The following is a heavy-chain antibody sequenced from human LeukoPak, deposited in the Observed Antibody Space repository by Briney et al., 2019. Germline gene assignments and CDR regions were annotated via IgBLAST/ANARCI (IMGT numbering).Heavy chain of an antibody. Sequence: GGSLRLSCAASGFTFSSYWMSWVRQAPGKGLEWVANIKEDGSEKYYVDSVKGRFTISRDNAKNSLYLQVNSLRAEDTAVYYCAGEGLKSRSYSYWGQGTLVTVSS. D-gene: IGHD6-13*01. CDR1: GFTFSSYW. J-gene: IGHJ4*02. CDR3: AGEGLKSRSYSY. V-gene: IGHV3-7*03. CDR2: IKEDGSEK.